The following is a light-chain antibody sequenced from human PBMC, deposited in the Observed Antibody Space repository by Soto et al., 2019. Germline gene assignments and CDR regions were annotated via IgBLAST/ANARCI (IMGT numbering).Light chain of an antibody. CDR3: QHRRT. J-gene: IGKJ1*01. Sequence: DIPMTQSPSTLSASLGNRVTITCRASQNINNWIAWYQQKPGKAPKFLIYDASTLESGVPSRFSGSGFGTEFRLTISSLQPDDFGSYYCQHRRTFGQGTKVDI. CDR2: DAS. CDR1: QNINNW. V-gene: IGKV1-5*01.